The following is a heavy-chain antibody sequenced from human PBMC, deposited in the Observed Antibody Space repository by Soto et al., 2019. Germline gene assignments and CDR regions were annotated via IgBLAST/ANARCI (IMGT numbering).Heavy chain of an antibody. V-gene: IGHV1-2*02. J-gene: IGHJ5*02. D-gene: IGHD1-1*01. Sequence: ASVKVSCKTSGYIFSGYYMHWVRQAPGQGLEWMGWINPNSGVTSYAQKFQGRATMSRDTSITTVYMELRRLTSDDTAMYYCASDGVVVDVWNPMWFDPWGQGTQVTVSS. CDR1: GYIFSGYY. CDR3: ASDGVVVDVWNPMWFDP. CDR2: INPNSGVT.